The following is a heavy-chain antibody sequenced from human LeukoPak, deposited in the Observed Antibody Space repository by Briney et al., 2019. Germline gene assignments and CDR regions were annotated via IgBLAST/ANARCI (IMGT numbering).Heavy chain of an antibody. CDR2: IKQDGSEK. D-gene: IGHD3-10*01. J-gene: IGHJ6*03. Sequence: GGSLRLSCAASGFTFSTYWMSWVRQAPGKGLEWVANIKQDGSEKYYVDSVKGRFTISRDNAKNSLYLQMNSLRAEDTAVYYCASTYYYGSGSLYYMDVWGKGTTVTISS. V-gene: IGHV3-7*01. CDR3: ASTYYYGSGSLYYMDV. CDR1: GFTFSTYW.